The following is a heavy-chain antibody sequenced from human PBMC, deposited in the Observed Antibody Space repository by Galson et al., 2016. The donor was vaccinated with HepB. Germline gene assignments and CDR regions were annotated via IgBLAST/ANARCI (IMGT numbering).Heavy chain of an antibody. D-gene: IGHD7-27*01. CDR1: GGAISSGGYY. V-gene: IGHV4-31*03. CDR2: IYHSGTT. CDR3: ARYTGDLDC. Sequence: TLSLTCTVSGGAISSGGYYWSWVRQHPGKGLEWIGCIYHSGTTYYSPSLKSRVTISVDTSKNQFSLKLTSVTAADTAVYYCARYTGDLDCWGQGTLVTVSS. J-gene: IGHJ4*02.